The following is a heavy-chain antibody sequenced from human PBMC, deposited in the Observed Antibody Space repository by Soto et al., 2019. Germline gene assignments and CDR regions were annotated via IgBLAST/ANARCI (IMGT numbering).Heavy chain of an antibody. CDR1: GFTFSDYY. CDR3: ATNYDILTGYSPDDAFDI. V-gene: IGHV3-11*03. D-gene: IGHD3-9*01. Sequence: GGSLRLSCAASGFTFSDYYMSWIRQAPGKGLEWVSYISSSSSYTNYADSVKGRFTISRDNAKNSLYLQMNSLRAEDTAVYYCATNYDILTGYSPDDAFDIWGQGTMVTVSS. CDR2: ISSSSSYT. J-gene: IGHJ3*02.